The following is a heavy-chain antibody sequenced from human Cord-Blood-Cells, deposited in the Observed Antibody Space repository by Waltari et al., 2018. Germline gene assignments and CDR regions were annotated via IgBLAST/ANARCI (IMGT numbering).Heavy chain of an antibody. CDR1: GGSFSGYY. CDR3: ARGGGSGSYYNLDTRLEYYYYYYYGMDV. Sequence: QVQLQQWGAGLLKPSETLSLTCAVYGGSFSGYYWSWIRQPPGKGLEWVGEINHSGSTNYNPSLKRRVTISVDTSKNQFSLKLSSVTAADTAVYYCARGGGSGSYYNLDTRLEYYYYYYYGMDVWGQGTTVTVSS. CDR2: INHSGST. J-gene: IGHJ6*02. V-gene: IGHV4-34*01. D-gene: IGHD3-10*01.